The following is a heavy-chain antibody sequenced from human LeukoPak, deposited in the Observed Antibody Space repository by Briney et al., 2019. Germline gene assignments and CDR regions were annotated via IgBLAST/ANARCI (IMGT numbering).Heavy chain of an antibody. CDR1: GYTFSAYY. D-gene: IGHD4-17*01. CDR3: ARGPMTTGFAY. CDR2: INPNSGGT. Sequence: ASVKVSCKASGYTFSAYYMHWVRQAPGQGLEWMGWINPNSGGTNYAQKFQGRVTMTRDTSISTAYMDLSRLRSDDTAVYYCARGPMTTGFAYWGQGTLVTVSS. J-gene: IGHJ4*02. V-gene: IGHV1-2*02.